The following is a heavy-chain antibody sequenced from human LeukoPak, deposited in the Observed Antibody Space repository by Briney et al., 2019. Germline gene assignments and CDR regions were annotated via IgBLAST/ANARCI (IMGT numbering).Heavy chain of an antibody. CDR1: GFTFSDYY. V-gene: IGHV3-11*06. J-gene: IGHJ5*02. CDR2: ISSSSSYT. Sequence: GGSLRLSCAASGFTFSDYYMSWMRQAPGKGLEWVSYISSSSSYTNYADSVKGRFTISTDNAKNSLYLQMNSLRAEDTAVYYCAREGITGTTGSWFDPWGQGTLVTVSS. CDR3: AREGITGTTGSWFDP. D-gene: IGHD1-20*01.